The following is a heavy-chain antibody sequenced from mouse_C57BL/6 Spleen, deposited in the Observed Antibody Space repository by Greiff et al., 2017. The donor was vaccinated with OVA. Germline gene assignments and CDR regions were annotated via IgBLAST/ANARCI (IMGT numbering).Heavy chain of an antibody. J-gene: IGHJ2*01. CDR2: IYPGDGDT. V-gene: IGHV1-82*01. CDR1: GYAFSSSW. Sequence: QVQLQQSGPELVKPGASVKISCKASGYAFSSSWMNWVKQRPGKGLEWIGRIYPGDGDTNYNGKFKGKATLTADKSSSTAYMQLSSLTSEDSAVYFCARQYFDYWGQGTTLTVYS. CDR3: ARQYFDY.